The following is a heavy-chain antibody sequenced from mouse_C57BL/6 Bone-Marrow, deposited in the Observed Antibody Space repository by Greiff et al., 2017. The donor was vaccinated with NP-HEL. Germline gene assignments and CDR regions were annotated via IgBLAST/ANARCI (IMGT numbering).Heavy chain of an antibody. D-gene: IGHD2-4*01. CDR1: GFTFSDYG. J-gene: IGHJ1*03. CDR2: ISSGSSTI. CDR3: AREDDYDGWYFDV. Sequence: VQLKESGGGLVKPGGSLKLSCAASGFTFSDYGMHWVRQAPEKGLEWVAYISSGSSTIYYADTVKGRFTISRDNAKNTLFLQMTSLRSEDTAMYYCAREDDYDGWYFDVWGTGTTVTVSS. V-gene: IGHV5-17*01.